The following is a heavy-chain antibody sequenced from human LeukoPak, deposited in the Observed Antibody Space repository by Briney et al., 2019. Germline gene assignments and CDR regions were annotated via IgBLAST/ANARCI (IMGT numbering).Heavy chain of an antibody. J-gene: IGHJ4*02. CDR1: GFTFSSYA. Sequence: GGSLRLSCAASGFTFSSYAMSWVRQAPGKGLEWVSAISGSGGSTYYADSVKGRFAISRDNSKNTLYLQMNSLRAEDTAVYYCAKGIAVAGTTNFDYWGQGTLVTVSS. CDR2: ISGSGGST. CDR3: AKGIAVAGTTNFDY. V-gene: IGHV3-23*01. D-gene: IGHD6-19*01.